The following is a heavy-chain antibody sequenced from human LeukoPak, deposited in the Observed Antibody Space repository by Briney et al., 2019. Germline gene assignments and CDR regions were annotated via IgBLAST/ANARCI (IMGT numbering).Heavy chain of an antibody. CDR1: GGSISSYY. Sequence: SETLSLTCTVSGGSISSYYWSWIRQPPGKGLEWIGYIYYSGSTNYNPSLKSRVTISVDTSKNQFSLKLSSVTAAGTAVYYCARDLGKLNWFDPWGQGTLVTVSS. J-gene: IGHJ5*02. CDR2: IYYSGST. V-gene: IGHV4-59*01. D-gene: IGHD3-10*01. CDR3: ARDLGKLNWFDP.